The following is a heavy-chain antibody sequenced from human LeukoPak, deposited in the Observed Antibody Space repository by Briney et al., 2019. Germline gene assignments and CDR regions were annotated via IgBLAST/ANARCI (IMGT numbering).Heavy chain of an antibody. CDR3: ARVSSGYDVLDV. Sequence: PGGSLRLSCAASAFTFSNYEMNWVRQAPGRGLEWVSYISGSGSTIYYADSVKGRFTISRDNAKNSLYLQMISLRAEDTAVYYCARVSSGYDVLDVWGKGTTVTFSS. V-gene: IGHV3-48*03. J-gene: IGHJ6*04. D-gene: IGHD5-12*01. CDR1: AFTFSNYE. CDR2: ISGSGSTI.